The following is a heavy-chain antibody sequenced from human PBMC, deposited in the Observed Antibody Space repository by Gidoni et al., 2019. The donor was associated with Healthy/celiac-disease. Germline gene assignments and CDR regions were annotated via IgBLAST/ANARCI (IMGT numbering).Heavy chain of an antibody. CDR3: AREGTWEAADAFDI. CDR2: ISYDGSNK. Sequence: QVQLVESGGGVVQPGRSLRLSCAASGFTFSSYAMHWVRQAPGKGLEWVAVISYDGSNKYYADSVKGRFTISRDNSKNTLYLQMNSLRAEDTAVYYCAREGTWEAADAFDIWGQGTMVTVSS. V-gene: IGHV3-30*01. D-gene: IGHD1-26*01. J-gene: IGHJ3*02. CDR1: GFTFSSYA.